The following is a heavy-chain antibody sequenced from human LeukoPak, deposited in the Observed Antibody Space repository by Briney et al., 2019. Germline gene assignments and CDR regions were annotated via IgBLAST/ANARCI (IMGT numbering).Heavy chain of an antibody. J-gene: IGHJ4*02. CDR3: ATDRAISMVRIFDY. D-gene: IGHD3-10*01. CDR2: FDPEDGET. Sequence: ASVKVSCKVSGYTLTELSMHWVRHAPGKGLEWVGGFDPEDGETIYAQKFQGRVTMTEDTSTDTAYMDLSSLRSEDTAVYYCATDRAISMVRIFDYWGQGTLVTVSS. CDR1: GYTLTELS. V-gene: IGHV1-24*01.